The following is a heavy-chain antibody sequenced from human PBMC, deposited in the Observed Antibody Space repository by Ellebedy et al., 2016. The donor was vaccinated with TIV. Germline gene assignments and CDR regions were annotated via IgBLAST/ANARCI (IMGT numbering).Heavy chain of an antibody. CDR1: GFTISRHW. CDR3: ARLIGGTCQCAFDI. V-gene: IGHV3-7*01. D-gene: IGHD2-15*01. Sequence: GESLKISCAASGFTISRHWMNWVRQGPGKGLEWVANINQDGGEKNYVDSVRGRFTISRDNAKNSLYLQMNSLRAEDTAVYYCARLIGGTCQCAFDIWGQGTMVTVSS. J-gene: IGHJ3*02. CDR2: INQDGGEK.